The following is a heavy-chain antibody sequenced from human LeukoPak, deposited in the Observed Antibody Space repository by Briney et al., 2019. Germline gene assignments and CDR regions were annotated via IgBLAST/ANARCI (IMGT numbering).Heavy chain of an antibody. V-gene: IGHV3-74*01. CDR1: GFTFSNYW. D-gene: IGHD3-10*01. Sequence: GGSLRLSCAVSGFTFSNYWMHWVRQAPGKGLVWVSRINGDGTVTSYADSVKGRFTISRDNAKNTLFLQMNSLRAEDTAVYYCTPGGGRGTLVTVSS. CDR3: TPG. J-gene: IGHJ4*02. CDR2: INGDGTVT.